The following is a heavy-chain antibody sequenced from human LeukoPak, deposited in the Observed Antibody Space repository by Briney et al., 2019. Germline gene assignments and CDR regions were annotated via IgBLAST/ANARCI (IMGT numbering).Heavy chain of an antibody. V-gene: IGHV1-2*04. CDR3: ASVIAAVGTRNWYFDL. CDR1: GYTFTGYY. CDR2: INPNTGDT. J-gene: IGHJ2*01. Sequence: ASVKVSCKASGYTFTGYYIHWVRQAPGQGLEWMGWINPNTGDTNYAQKFWGWVTMTRDTSISTAYMELSRLRSDDTAVYFCASVIAAVGTRNWYFDLWGRGTLVTVSS. D-gene: IGHD6-13*01.